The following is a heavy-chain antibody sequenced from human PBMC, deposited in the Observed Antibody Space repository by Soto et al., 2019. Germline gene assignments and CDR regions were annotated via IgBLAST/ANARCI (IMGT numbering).Heavy chain of an antibody. CDR3: ARGFFFSYGLDY. CDR2: INHSGST. Sequence: QVQLQQWGAGLLKPSETLSLTCAVYGGSFSGYYWSWIRQPPGKGLEWIGEINHSGSTNYNPSLKTRVTISVDTSKNQFSLKLSSVTAADTAVYYCARGFFFSYGLDYWGQGTLVTVSS. V-gene: IGHV4-34*01. CDR1: GGSFSGYY. D-gene: IGHD3-3*01. J-gene: IGHJ4*02.